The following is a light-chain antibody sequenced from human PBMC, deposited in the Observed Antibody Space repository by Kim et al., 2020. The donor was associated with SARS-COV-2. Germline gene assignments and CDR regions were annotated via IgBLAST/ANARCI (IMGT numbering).Light chain of an antibody. CDR3: QSYDSSLSGYV. J-gene: IGLJ1*01. Sequence: QTFPVSCIGSSSNIGAGYDVHWYQHLPTTAPKLLIYSNGNRPSGVPDRFSGSKSGTSASLAITGLQAEDEADYYCQSYDSSLSGYVFGSGTKVTVL. V-gene: IGLV1-40*01. CDR2: SNG. CDR1: SSNIGAGYD.